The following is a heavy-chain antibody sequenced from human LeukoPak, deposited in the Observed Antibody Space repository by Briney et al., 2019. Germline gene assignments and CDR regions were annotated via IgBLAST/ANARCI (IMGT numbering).Heavy chain of an antibody. D-gene: IGHD3-22*01. CDR2: ISAYNGNT. CDR1: GYTFTSYG. J-gene: IGHJ3*02. Sequence: ASVKVSCKASGYTFTSYGISWVRQAPGQGLEWMGWISAYNGNTNYAQKLQGRVTMTTDTSTSTAYMELRSLRSDDTAVYYCAKTVAYYYDIRDAFDIWGQGTMVTVSS. CDR3: AKTVAYYYDIRDAFDI. V-gene: IGHV1-18*01.